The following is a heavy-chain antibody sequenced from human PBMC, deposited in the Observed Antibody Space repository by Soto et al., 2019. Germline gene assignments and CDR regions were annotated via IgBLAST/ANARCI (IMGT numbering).Heavy chain of an antibody. CDR2: INAGNGNT. Sequence: VKVSCKASGYTFTSYAMHWVRQAPGQRLEWMGWINAGNGNTKYSQKFQGRVTITRDTSASTAYMELSSLRSEDTAVYYCARRANDFWSGYYLDYWGQGTLVTVSS. V-gene: IGHV1-3*01. D-gene: IGHD3-3*01. CDR3: ARRANDFWSGYYLDY. CDR1: GYTFTSYA. J-gene: IGHJ4*02.